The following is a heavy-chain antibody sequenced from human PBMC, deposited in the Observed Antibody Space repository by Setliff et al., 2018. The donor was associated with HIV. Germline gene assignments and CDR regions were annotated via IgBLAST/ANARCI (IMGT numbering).Heavy chain of an antibody. CDR1: GFTVSDTH. CDR3: AKGVKWLDP. D-gene: IGHD3-16*01. CDR2: IYSDGRT. V-gene: IGHV3-53*01. J-gene: IGHJ5*02. Sequence: GGSLRLSCAASGFTVSDTHMTWVRQAPGQGLEWVSFIYSDGRTYYAESVKGRFTISRDDSKNTLYLQMHSLRVEDTAAYYCAKGVKWLDPWGQGIQVTVSS.